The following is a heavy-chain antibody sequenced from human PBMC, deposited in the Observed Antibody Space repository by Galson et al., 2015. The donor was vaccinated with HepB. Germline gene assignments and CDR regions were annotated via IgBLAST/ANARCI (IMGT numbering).Heavy chain of an antibody. CDR2: ISVYNGNT. CDR1: GYTFSNYG. Sequence: SVKVSCKASGYTFSNYGISWVRQAPGQGLEWMGWISVYNGNTTYTQRFQGRVTMTTDTSTKTAYMELRSLRSDDTAVYYCARARYSSSPPDYWGQGTLVTVSS. V-gene: IGHV1-18*01. CDR3: ARARYSSSPPDY. J-gene: IGHJ4*02. D-gene: IGHD6-6*01.